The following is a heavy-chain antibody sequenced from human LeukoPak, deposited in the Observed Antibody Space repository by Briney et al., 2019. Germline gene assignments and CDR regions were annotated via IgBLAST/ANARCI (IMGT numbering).Heavy chain of an antibody. CDR1: GFTFNDYY. CDR2: IESSGDTK. V-gene: IGHV3-11*04. Sequence: GGSLRLSCAASGFTFNDYYMTWIRQAPGKGLEWVSHIESSGDTKYYIDSVKGRFTISRDNGKNSLYLQTNSLRAEDTAVYYCARSPAYCGGDCYITFDYWGQGTLVTVSS. D-gene: IGHD2-21*01. CDR3: ARSPAYCGGDCYITFDY. J-gene: IGHJ4*02.